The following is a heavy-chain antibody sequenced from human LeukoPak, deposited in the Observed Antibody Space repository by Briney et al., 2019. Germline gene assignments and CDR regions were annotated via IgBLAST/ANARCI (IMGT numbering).Heavy chain of an antibody. D-gene: IGHD5-18*01. V-gene: IGHV3-30*18. CDR1: GFTFSSYG. Sequence: GGSLRLSCAASGFTFSSYGMHWVRQAPGKGLEWMAVISYDGNNKYYADSVKGRFSFSRDNSKNTLYLQMNSLRAEDTAVYFCAKEYALYSYGPNYFDYWGQGTLVTVSS. J-gene: IGHJ4*02. CDR3: AKEYALYSYGPNYFDY. CDR2: ISYDGNNK.